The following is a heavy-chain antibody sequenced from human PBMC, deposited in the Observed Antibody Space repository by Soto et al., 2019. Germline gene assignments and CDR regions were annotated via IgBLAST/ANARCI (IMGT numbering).Heavy chain of an antibody. CDR1: GGSISSSSYY. J-gene: IGHJ3*02. D-gene: IGHD3-10*01. CDR2: IYYSGST. V-gene: IGHV4-39*01. Sequence: QLQLQESGPGLVKPSETLSLTCTVSGGSISSSSYYWGWIRQPPGKGLEWIGSIYYSGSTYYNPSLKGRVTFSVDTSRTQFSRKLGPVTAADTVVYYCARHPPNDSYGSGKAFDIWAQGTMVTVSS. CDR3: ARHPPNDSYGSGKAFDI.